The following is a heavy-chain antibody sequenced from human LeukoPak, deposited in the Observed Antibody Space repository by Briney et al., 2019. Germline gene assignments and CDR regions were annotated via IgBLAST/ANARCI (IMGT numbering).Heavy chain of an antibody. CDR1: GFTFSSYS. V-gene: IGHV3-21*04. CDR2: ISSSSSYI. J-gene: IGHJ4*02. Sequence: GGSLRLSCAASGFTFSSYSMNWVRQAPGKGLEWVSSISSSSSYIYYADSVKGRFTISRDNSKNTLYLQMNSLRAEDTAVYYCAKELVGVVVTNWGQGTLVTVSS. CDR3: AKELVGVVVTN. D-gene: IGHD2-15*01.